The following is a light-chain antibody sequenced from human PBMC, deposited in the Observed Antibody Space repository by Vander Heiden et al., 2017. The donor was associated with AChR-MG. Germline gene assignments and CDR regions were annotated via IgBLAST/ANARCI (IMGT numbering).Light chain of an antibody. CDR1: SGHNTYA. V-gene: IGLV4-69*01. Sequence: QLVLTQSPSASASLGASVKLTCTLSSGHNTYAIQWHQQQQEKGPRYLMKLNSDGSHSKGDGIPDRFSGSSSGAERYLTISSLQSEDEADYYCQTWGTGIPWVFGGGTKLTVL. CDR2: LNSDGSH. CDR3: QTWGTGIPWV. J-gene: IGLJ3*02.